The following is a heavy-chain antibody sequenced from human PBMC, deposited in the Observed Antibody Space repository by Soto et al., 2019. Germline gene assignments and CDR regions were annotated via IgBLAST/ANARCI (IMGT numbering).Heavy chain of an antibody. Sequence: HTLSLTCAISGDSVSGNSAAWNWIRQSPSRGLEWLGRTYYRSRWYNDYAVSVKSRITVTPDTSKNQFSLHLNSVTHEDKAVYYCDSVLHYYVSSDSYLDYWGQASLGPVSA. CDR3: DSVLHYYVSSDSYLDY. D-gene: IGHD3-16*01. J-gene: IGHJ4*02. CDR2: TYYRSRWYN. V-gene: IGHV6-1*01. CDR1: GDSVSGNSAA.